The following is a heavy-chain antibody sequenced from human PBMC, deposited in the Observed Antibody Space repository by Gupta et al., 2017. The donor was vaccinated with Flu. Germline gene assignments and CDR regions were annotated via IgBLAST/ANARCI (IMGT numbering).Heavy chain of an antibody. Sequence: DVPLLESGGGLAHPGWSLRPLCTAPGFTFNNQAMSWVRQAPGKGLEWVSAISGGADDTYDGDSVKGRFIISRDKSKRILFLQLTSLRAEDTALYFCARRGATVTEGHGGFCDHWGQGTLVNVSS. CDR3: ARRGATVTEGHGGFCDH. CDR1: GFTFNNQA. D-gene: IGHD4-11*01. V-gene: IGHV3-23*01. J-gene: IGHJ4*02. CDR2: ISGGADDT.